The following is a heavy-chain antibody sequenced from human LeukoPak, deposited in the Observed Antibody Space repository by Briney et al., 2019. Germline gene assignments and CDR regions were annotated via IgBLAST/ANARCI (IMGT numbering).Heavy chain of an antibody. D-gene: IGHD1-20*01. V-gene: IGHV3-48*03. J-gene: IGHJ3*02. CDR2: ISSSGSTI. CDR1: GFTFSSYE. Sequence: GGSLRLSCAASGFTFSSYEMNWVRQAPGKGLEWVSYISSSGSTIYYADSVKGRFTISRDNAKNSLYLQMNSLRAEDTAVYYFATGDNWKGGAFDIWGQGTMVTVSS. CDR3: ATGDNWKGGAFDI.